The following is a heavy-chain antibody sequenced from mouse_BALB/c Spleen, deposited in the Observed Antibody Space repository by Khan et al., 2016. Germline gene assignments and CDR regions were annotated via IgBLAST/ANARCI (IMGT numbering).Heavy chain of an antibody. CDR2: INAGTGYT. CDR1: GYTFTSHW. Sequence: QVQLQQSGPELAKPGASVRMSCKASGYTFTSHWMHWIKQRPGQGLEWIGYINAGTGYTEFSQNFKDKATLTADKSSSTAYLQLSSLTSEDSAVXYYTRVYYGYAMDYWGQGTSVTVSS. J-gene: IGHJ4*01. D-gene: IGHD1-1*01. V-gene: IGHV1-7*01. CDR3: TRVYYGYAMDY.